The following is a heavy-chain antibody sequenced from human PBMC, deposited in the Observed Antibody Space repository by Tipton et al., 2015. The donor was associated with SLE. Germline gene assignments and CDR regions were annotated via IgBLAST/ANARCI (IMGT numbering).Heavy chain of an antibody. CDR3: ARQGDTGGYPHHYYHYYIDV. CDR1: GESLSGHY. CDR2: INHSGRI. J-gene: IGHJ6*03. V-gene: IGHV4-34*01. D-gene: IGHD2-8*02. Sequence: TLSLTCTVYGESLSGHYWVWIRQPPGKGLEWIGDINHSGRIDYNPSLMSRVTISEATSKNQFSLTLTSVTAADTGVYYCARQGDTGGYPHHYYHYYIDVWGTGTTVTVS.